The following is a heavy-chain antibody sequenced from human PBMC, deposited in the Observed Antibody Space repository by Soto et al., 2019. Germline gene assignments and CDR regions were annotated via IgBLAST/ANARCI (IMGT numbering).Heavy chain of an antibody. CDR1: GSSVGVGGP. V-gene: IGHV4-30-2*01. CDR3: ARSQTTVTSYDY. Sequence: GSSVGVGGPWIFIQKPPGKGLEWIGYIYHSGSTYYNPSLKSRVTISVDRSKNQFSLKLSSVTAADTAVYYCARSQTTVTSYDYWGQGTLVTSPQ. J-gene: IGHJ4*02. D-gene: IGHD4-17*01. CDR2: IYHSGST.